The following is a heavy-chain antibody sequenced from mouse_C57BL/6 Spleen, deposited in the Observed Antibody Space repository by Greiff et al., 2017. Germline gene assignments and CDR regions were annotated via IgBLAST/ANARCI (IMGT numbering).Heavy chain of an antibody. Sequence: EVQRVESGGGLVKPGGSLKLSCAASGFTFSSYTMSWVRQTPEKRLEWVATISGGGGNTYYPDSVKGRFTISRDNAKNTLYLQMSSLRSEDTALYYCARHGDGYYYAMDYWGQGTSVTVSS. CDR2: ISGGGGNT. CDR3: ARHGDGYYYAMDY. CDR1: GFTFSSYT. V-gene: IGHV5-9*01. D-gene: IGHD2-3*01. J-gene: IGHJ4*01.